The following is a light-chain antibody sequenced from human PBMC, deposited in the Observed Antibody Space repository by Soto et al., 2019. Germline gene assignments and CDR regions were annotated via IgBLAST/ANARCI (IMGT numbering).Light chain of an antibody. Sequence: QSALTQPRSVSGSPGQSVTISCTGASSDVGGYNYVSWYQQHPGKAPKLMIYDVSKRPSGVPDRFSGSKSGNTASLTISGLQAEDEADYYCSSYAGSYTVVFGGGTKPTVL. CDR3: SSYAGSYTVV. CDR1: SSDVGGYNY. V-gene: IGLV2-11*01. J-gene: IGLJ2*01. CDR2: DVS.